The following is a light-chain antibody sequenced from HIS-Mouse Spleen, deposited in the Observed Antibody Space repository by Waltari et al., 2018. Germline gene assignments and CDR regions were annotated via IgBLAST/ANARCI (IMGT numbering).Light chain of an antibody. CDR1: SSYAGGYNY. CDR3: SSYTSSSTGV. J-gene: IGLJ2*01. V-gene: IGLV2-14*03. Sequence: QSALTQPASVSGSPGQSITISCTGTSSYAGGYNYVSWYQQHPGKAPKLMIYDVSNRPSGVSNRFSGSKSGNTASLTISGLQAEDEADYYCSSYTSSSTGVFGGGTKLTVL. CDR2: DVS.